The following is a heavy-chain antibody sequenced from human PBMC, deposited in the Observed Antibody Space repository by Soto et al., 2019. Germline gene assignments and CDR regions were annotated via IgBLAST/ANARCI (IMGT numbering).Heavy chain of an antibody. Sequence: QVKLVESAGGVVQPGRSLRLSCAASGFTFPDYAMHWVRQAPGKGLEWVTYISHDGSETYYADSVKGRFTFSRDNSNNTLYLQMNSLRTEDTAVYYCAKGGWPLDYWGQGTLVTVSS. D-gene: IGHD2-15*01. CDR1: GFTFPDYA. V-gene: IGHV3-30*18. CDR2: ISHDGSET. J-gene: IGHJ4*02. CDR3: AKGGWPLDY.